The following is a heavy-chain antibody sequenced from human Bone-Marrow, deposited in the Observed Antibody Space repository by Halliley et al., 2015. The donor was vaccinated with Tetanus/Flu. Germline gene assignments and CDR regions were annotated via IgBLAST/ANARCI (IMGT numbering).Heavy chain of an antibody. Sequence: SLRLSCVASGSTFSSDTMNWVRQAPGKGLEWVSGISSTSTYKYYSESVKGRFTISRDNTKNSVYLQMNSLRAEDTAVYYCARGGDDVLTGYYLDYWGQGTVVTVSS. V-gene: IGHV3-21*01. J-gene: IGHJ4*02. D-gene: IGHD3-9*01. CDR1: GSTFSSDT. CDR2: ISSTSTYK. CDR3: ARGGDDVLTGYYLDY.